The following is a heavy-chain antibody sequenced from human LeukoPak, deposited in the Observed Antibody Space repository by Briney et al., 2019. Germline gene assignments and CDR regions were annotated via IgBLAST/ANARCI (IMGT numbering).Heavy chain of an antibody. J-gene: IGHJ4*02. CDR2: INHSGST. D-gene: IGHD6-6*01. CDR1: GGSFSGYY. Sequence: SETLSLTCAVYGGSFSGYYWSWIHQPPGKWLEWIGEINHSGSTNYNPSLKSRVTISVDTSKNQFSLKLSSVTAADTAVYYCAREAGTSSSDYWGQGTLVTVSS. CDR3: AREAGTSSSDY. V-gene: IGHV4-34*01.